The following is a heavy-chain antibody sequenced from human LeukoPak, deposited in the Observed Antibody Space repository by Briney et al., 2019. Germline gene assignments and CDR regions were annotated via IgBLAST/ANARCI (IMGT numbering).Heavy chain of an antibody. V-gene: IGHV3-74*01. CDR3: ARGLYGSPGDY. J-gene: IGHJ4*02. CDR2: IKSDGSST. CDR1: GFTFSNFW. D-gene: IGHD1-26*01. Sequence: GGSLRLSCAASGFTFSNFWMHWVRQAPGKGLVWDSRIKSDGSSTSYADSVKGRFTISRDNAKNTLYLQMNSLRAEDTAVYYCARGLYGSPGDYWGQGTLVTVSS.